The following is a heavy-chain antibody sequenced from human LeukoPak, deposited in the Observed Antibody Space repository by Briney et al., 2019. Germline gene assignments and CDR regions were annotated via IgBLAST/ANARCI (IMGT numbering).Heavy chain of an antibody. CDR2: ISWNSGSI. D-gene: IGHD5-18*01. Sequence: GGSLRLSCAASGFTFDDYAMHWVRQAPGKGLEWVSGISWNSGSIGYADSVKGRFTISRDNAKNSLNLQMNSLRAEGTALYYCASGYSYGALNWGQGTLVTVSS. V-gene: IGHV3-9*01. J-gene: IGHJ4*02. CDR1: GFTFDDYA. CDR3: ASGYSYGALN.